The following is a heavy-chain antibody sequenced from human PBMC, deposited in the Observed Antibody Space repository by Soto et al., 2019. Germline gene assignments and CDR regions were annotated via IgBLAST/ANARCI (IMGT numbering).Heavy chain of an antibody. Sequence: QAQLVQSGAEVKKPGASVKFACTASEDIFNNFGITWVRQDPGQGLEWLGWVSYYNGNTNYAHRLQGRVFMTTDTATSTAYLELRSLTFNDTAVYYCARDLTRFCSGGSCPVSMGGEGTQVIVSS. CDR1: EDIFNNFG. CDR2: VSYYNGNT. D-gene: IGHD2-15*01. V-gene: IGHV1-18*01. CDR3: ARDLTRFCSGGSCPVSM. J-gene: IGHJ4*02.